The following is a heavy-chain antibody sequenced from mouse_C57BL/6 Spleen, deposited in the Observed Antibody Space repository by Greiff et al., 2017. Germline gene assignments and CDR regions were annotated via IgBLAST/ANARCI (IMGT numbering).Heavy chain of an antibody. V-gene: IGHV1-4*01. CDR2: INPSSGYT. CDR3: ARSPDLLWGFAY. J-gene: IGHJ3*01. CDR1: GYTFTSYT. D-gene: IGHD2-1*01. Sequence: QVQLQPSGAELARPGASVKMSCKASGYTFTSYTMHWVKQRPGQGLEWIGYINPSSGYTKYNQKFKDKATLTADKSSSTAYMQLSSLTTENSAVYYCARSPDLLWGFAYWGQVTLVTVSA.